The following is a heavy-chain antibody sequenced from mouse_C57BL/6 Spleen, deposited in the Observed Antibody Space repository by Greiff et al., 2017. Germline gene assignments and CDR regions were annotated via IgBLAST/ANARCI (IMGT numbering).Heavy chain of an antibody. CDR1: GFTFSDYG. V-gene: IGHV5-17*01. CDR3: ARPNWDAMDY. Sequence: DVKLVESGGGLVKPGGSLKLSCAASGFTFSDYGMHWVRQAPEKGLEWVAYISSGSSTIYYADTVKGRFTISRDNAKNTLFLQMTSLRSEDTAMYYCARPNWDAMDYWGQGTSVTVSS. CDR2: ISSGSSTI. J-gene: IGHJ4*01. D-gene: IGHD4-1*01.